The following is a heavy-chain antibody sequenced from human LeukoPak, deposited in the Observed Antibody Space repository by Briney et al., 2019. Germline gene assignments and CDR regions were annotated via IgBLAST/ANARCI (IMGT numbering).Heavy chain of an antibody. J-gene: IGHJ4*02. Sequence: GGSLRLSCAASGFTFSSYAMSWVRQAPGKGLEWVSAISGSGGSTYYADSVKGRFTISRDNSKNTLYLQMNSLRAEDTAVYYCARGVNYAQNYFDYWGQGTLVTVSS. D-gene: IGHD4-4*01. V-gene: IGHV3-23*01. CDR1: GFTFSSYA. CDR3: ARGVNYAQNYFDY. CDR2: ISGSGGST.